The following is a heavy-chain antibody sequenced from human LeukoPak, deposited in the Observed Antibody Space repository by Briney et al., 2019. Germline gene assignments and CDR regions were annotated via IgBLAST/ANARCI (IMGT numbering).Heavy chain of an antibody. CDR1: GFTVSSNY. J-gene: IGHJ4*02. CDR3: ARENSGKYYFDY. V-gene: IGHV3-53*01. Sequence: QPGGSLRLSCAASGFTVSSNYMSWVRQAPGKGLEWVSAIYSGGSTYYADSVKGRFTISRDNSKNTLYLQMNSLRAEDTAVYYCARENSGKYYFDYWGQGTLVTVSS. CDR2: IYSGGST.